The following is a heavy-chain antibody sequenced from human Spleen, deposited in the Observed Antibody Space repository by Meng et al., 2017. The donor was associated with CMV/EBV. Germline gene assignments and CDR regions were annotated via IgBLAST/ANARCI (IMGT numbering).Heavy chain of an antibody. Sequence: GGSLRLSCAASGFTFSSYGMHWVRQAPGKGLEWVAFIRYDGSNKYYGDSVKGQFTISRDNSKNTLYLQMNSLRAEDTAVYYCAKGGAYCSGGRCYPFDYWGQGTLVTVSS. V-gene: IGHV3-30*02. CDR1: GFTFSSYG. J-gene: IGHJ4*02. D-gene: IGHD2-15*01. CDR2: IRYDGSNK. CDR3: AKGGAYCSGGRCYPFDY.